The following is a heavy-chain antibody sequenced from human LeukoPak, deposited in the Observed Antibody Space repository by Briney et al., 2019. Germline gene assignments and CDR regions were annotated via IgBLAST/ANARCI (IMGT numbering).Heavy chain of an antibody. D-gene: IGHD5-12*01. CDR2: IYYSGST. CDR1: GGSISSGSYY. J-gene: IGHJ4*02. Sequence: SETLSLTCTVSGGSISSGSYYWGWIRQPPGKGLEWIGSIYYSGSTYYSPSLKSRVTISVDTSKNQFSLKLSSVTAADTAVYYCARLTYGGYGDDYWGQGTLVTVSS. CDR3: ARLTYGGYGDDY. V-gene: IGHV4-39*01.